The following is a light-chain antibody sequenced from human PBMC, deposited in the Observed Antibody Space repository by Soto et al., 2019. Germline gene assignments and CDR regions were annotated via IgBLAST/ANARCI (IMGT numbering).Light chain of an antibody. Sequence: EILLTKSPGTLSLSHGERATLSCRASQSVTSNFLAWYQLKPHQAPRLLIYGASSRATGIPDRFSGSGSGTDVTLTITRLETQDFAVYYCQQFGSSPPITFGQGTRLEIK. CDR2: GAS. CDR3: QQFGSSPPIT. J-gene: IGKJ5*01. V-gene: IGKV3-20*01. CDR1: QSVTSNF.